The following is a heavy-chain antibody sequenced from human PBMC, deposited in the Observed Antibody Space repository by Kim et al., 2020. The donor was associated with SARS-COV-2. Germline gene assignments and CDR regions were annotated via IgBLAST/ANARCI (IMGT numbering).Heavy chain of an antibody. CDR2: INHSGST. D-gene: IGHD2-2*02. V-gene: IGHV4-34*01. CDR3: ARGLRGYCSSTSCYSVSRNVEYFQH. Sequence: SETLSLTCAVYGGSFSGYYWSWIRQPPGKGLEWIGEINHSGSTNYNPSLKSRVTISVDTSKNQFSLKLSSVTAADTAVYYCARGLRGYCSSTSCYSVSRNVEYFQHWGQGTLVTVSS. J-gene: IGHJ1*01. CDR1: GGSFSGYY.